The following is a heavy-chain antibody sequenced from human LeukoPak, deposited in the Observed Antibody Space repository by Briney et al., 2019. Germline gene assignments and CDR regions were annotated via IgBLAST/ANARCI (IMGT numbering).Heavy chain of an antibody. CDR2: IYSGGST. CDR3: ARAGYYYGSGSYDY. Sequence: PGGSLRLSCAASGFTVSSNYMSWVRQAPGKGLEWVSVIYSGGSTYYADSVKGRFTISRGNSKNTLYLQMNSLRAEDTAVYYCARAGYYYGSGSYDYWGQGTLVTVSS. J-gene: IGHJ4*02. CDR1: GFTVSSNY. D-gene: IGHD3-10*01. V-gene: IGHV3-66*01.